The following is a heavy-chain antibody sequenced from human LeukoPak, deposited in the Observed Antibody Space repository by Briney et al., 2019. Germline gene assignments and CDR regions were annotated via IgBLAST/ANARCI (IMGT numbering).Heavy chain of an antibody. V-gene: IGHV3-48*03. D-gene: IGHD3-9*01. Sequence: PGGSLRLSCAASGFTFSSYEMNWVRQAPGKGLEWVSYISSSGSTIYYADSVKGRFTISRDNAKNSLYLQMDSLRAEDTAVYYCARAPYDILTGYSLYYFDYWGQGTLVTVSS. CDR1: GFTFSSYE. CDR2: ISSSGSTI. J-gene: IGHJ4*02. CDR3: ARAPYDILTGYSLYYFDY.